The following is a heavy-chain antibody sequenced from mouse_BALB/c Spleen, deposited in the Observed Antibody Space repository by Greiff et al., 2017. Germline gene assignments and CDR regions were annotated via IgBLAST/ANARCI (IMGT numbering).Heavy chain of an antibody. CDR1: GYSITSDYA. CDR3: ANYGSSSYAMDY. D-gene: IGHD1-1*01. Sequence: EVKVEESGPGLVKPSQSLSLTCTVTGYSITSDYAWNWIRQFPGNKLEWMGYISYSGSTSYNPSLKSRISITRDTSKNQFYLQLNSVTTEDTATYDSANYGSSSYAMDYWGQGTSVTVSS. J-gene: IGHJ4*01. V-gene: IGHV3-2*02. CDR2: ISYSGST.